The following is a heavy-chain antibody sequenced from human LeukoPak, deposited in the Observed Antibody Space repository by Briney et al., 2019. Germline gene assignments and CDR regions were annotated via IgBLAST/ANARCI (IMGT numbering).Heavy chain of an antibody. CDR2: IQYSGST. J-gene: IGHJ4*02. CDR1: GDSVSGISFY. D-gene: IGHD3-22*01. Sequence: SETLSLTCTVSGDSVSGISFYWSWIRQPPGKGLHYSGCIQYSGSTNYNPSLTSRVTISAATSKTQFSMKLSSVTAADTAVYYCATYYDSSGYWSTPPFDYWGQGTLVTVSS. V-gene: IGHV4-61*01. CDR3: ATYYDSSGYWSTPPFDY.